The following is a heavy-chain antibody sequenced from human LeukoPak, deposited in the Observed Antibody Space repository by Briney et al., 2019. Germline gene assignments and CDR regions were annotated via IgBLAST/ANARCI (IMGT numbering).Heavy chain of an antibody. J-gene: IGHJ4*02. Sequence: GASVKVSCKVCGYTLTELSMQGVGQAAGKGGEWMGGFDAGDAETIYAQKFQGRVTMTEDTSTDTAYMELSSLRSEDTAVYYCAAGGVYDLLRYWGQGALVTVSS. CDR1: GYTLTELS. D-gene: IGHD5/OR15-5a*01. V-gene: IGHV1-24*01. CDR2: FDAGDAET. CDR3: AAGGVYDLLRY.